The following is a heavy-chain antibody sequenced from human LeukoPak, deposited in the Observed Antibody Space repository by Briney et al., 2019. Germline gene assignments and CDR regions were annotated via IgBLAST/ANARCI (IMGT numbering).Heavy chain of an antibody. Sequence: PGGSLILSCVVSRFPFSIYEMTWVRQAPGKGLEWVSNIHSSGTVKYYSDSVKGRFSISRDNAKSSLYLQMNSLRVEDTAVYYCALLAVASDFDYWGQGALVTVSS. V-gene: IGHV3-48*03. D-gene: IGHD6-19*01. J-gene: IGHJ4*02. CDR3: ALLAVASDFDY. CDR1: RFPFSIYE. CDR2: IHSSGTVK.